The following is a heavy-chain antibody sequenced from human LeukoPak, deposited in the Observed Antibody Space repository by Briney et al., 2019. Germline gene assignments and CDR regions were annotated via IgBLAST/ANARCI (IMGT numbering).Heavy chain of an antibody. CDR1: EFPFSDYW. CDR3: AKPGHYYDSNIDYFDY. V-gene: IGHV3-7*03. CDR2: IKRDGSEE. D-gene: IGHD3-22*01. J-gene: IGHJ4*02. Sequence: GGSLRLSCAASEFPFSDYWMTWVRQAPGKGLEWVANIKRDGSEEYYVDSVKGRFTISRDNSKNTLYLQMNSLRAEDTAVYYCAKPGHYYDSNIDYFDYWGQGTLVTVSS.